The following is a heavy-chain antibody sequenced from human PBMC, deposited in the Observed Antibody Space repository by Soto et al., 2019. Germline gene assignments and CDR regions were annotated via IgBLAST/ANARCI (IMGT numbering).Heavy chain of an antibody. CDR3: AKGGSAALIAPSGRDNWFDP. Sequence: EVQLVESGGGLVQPGRSLRLSCAASGFAFDDYVMHWVRQPPGRGLEWVSGITWNGGTIRYVYSVKGRFTISRNNAENSLYLQMNSLRPEDTAVYYCAKGGSAALIAPSGRDNWFDPWGQGTQVTVSS. J-gene: IGHJ5*02. D-gene: IGHD6-13*01. CDR1: GFAFDDYV. V-gene: IGHV3-9*01. CDR2: ITWNGGTI.